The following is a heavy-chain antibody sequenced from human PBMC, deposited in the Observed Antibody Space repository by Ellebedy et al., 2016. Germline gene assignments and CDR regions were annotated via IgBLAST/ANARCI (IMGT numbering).Heavy chain of an antibody. Sequence: GESLKISXAASGFTFSSYWMSWVRQAPGKGLEWVANIKQDGSEKYYVDSVKGRFTISRDNAKNSLYLQMNSLRDEDTAVYYCARVGPQVATLDYWGQGTLVTVSS. J-gene: IGHJ4*02. CDR2: IKQDGSEK. CDR1: GFTFSSYW. V-gene: IGHV3-7*01. D-gene: IGHD5-12*01. CDR3: ARVGPQVATLDY.